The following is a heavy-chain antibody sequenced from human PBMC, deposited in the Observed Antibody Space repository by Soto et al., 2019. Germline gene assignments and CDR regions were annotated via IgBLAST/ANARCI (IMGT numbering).Heavy chain of an antibody. J-gene: IGHJ3*02. CDR3: ARGYCSSTSCNDAFDI. Sequence: QVQLVQSGAEVKKPGSSVKVSCKASVGTFSSYTISWVRQAPGQGLEWMGRIIPILGIANYAQKFQGRVTITADKSTSTAYMELSSLRSEDTAVYYCARGYCSSTSCNDAFDIWGQGTMVTVSS. CDR2: IIPILGIA. CDR1: VGTFSSYT. V-gene: IGHV1-69*02. D-gene: IGHD2-2*01.